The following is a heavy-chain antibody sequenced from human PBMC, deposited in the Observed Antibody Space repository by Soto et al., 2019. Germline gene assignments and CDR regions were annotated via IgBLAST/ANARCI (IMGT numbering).Heavy chain of an antibody. CDR2: IYYSGST. J-gene: IGHJ4*02. V-gene: IGHV4-39*01. CDR3: ARQPRILTGYYGLVY. D-gene: IGHD3-9*01. Sequence: PSETLSLTCTVSGGSISSSSYYWGWIRQPPGKGLEWIGSIYYSGSTYYNPSLKSRVTISVDTSKNQFSLKLSSVTAADTAVYYCARQPRILTGYYGLVYWGQGTLVT. CDR1: GGSISSSSYY.